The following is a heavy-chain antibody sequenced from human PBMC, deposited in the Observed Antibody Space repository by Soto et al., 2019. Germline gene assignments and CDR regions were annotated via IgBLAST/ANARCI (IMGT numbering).Heavy chain of an antibody. D-gene: IGHD4-17*01. V-gene: IGHV3-23*01. CDR2: ISGSGGTT. J-gene: IGHJ4*02. CDR3: AKSDYGGRRGPIDY. Sequence: PGGSLRLSCAASGLTFSAYAMSWVRQAPGKGLQWVSAISGSGGTTYYADSVKGRFTISRDNSKNTLYLQMNILRAEDTAVYYCAKSDYGGRRGPIDYWGQGTLVTVSS. CDR1: GLTFSAYA.